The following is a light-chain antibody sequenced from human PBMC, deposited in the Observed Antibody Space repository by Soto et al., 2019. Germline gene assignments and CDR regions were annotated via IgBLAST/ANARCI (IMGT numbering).Light chain of an antibody. CDR2: GAS. CDR1: QSVGSN. Sequence: EIVMTQSPATLSVSPGERATLSCRASQSVGSNLAWYQQKPGQAPRLLMYGASTRATGVPARFSGSGSGAECTLTIISLQVEDFAVYYCQQYNNRPPWPFGQGTKVEIE. J-gene: IGKJ1*01. V-gene: IGKV3-15*01. CDR3: QQYNNRPPWP.